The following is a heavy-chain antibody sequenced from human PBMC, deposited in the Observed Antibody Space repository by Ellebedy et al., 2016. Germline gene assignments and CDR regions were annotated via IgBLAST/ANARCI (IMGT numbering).Heavy chain of an antibody. D-gene: IGHD2-15*01. J-gene: IGHJ4*02. CDR2: ISSNGGST. V-gene: IGHV3-64D*06. Sequence: GGSLRLSCSASGFTFSSYAMHWVRQAPGKGLEYVSAISSNGGSTYYADSVKGRFTISRDNSKNTLYLQMSSLRAEDTAVYYCRVVAARESFDYWGQGTLVTVSS. CDR3: RVVAARESFDY. CDR1: GFTFSSYA.